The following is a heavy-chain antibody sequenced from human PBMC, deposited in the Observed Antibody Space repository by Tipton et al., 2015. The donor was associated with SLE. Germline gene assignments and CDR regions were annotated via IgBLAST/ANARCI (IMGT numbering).Heavy chain of an antibody. V-gene: IGHV4-39*01. CDR3: ARLVGGYAR. Sequence: LRLSCTVSGGSISSTSYFWGWIRQPPGKGLEWIGSIYYSGNIYYNPSLKSRVTIFVDTSKNQFSLKLNSVTAADTAVYFCARLVGGYARWGQGTLVTVSS. J-gene: IGHJ4*02. D-gene: IGHD5-12*01. CDR2: IYYSGNI. CDR1: GGSISSTSYF.